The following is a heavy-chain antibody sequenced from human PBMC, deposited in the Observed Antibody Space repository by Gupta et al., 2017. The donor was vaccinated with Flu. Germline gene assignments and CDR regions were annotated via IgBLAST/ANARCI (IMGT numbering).Heavy chain of an antibody. J-gene: IGHJ5*01. V-gene: IGHV3-48*03. CDR1: SDYE. CDR3: ARGHWDS. Sequence: SDYEMNWVRLGPGKGLEWVTFINSNSVTYYTESVRGRFNMSRDNARNSVYLQMNSLRVEDTGLYHCARGHWDSWGQGTLVTVSS. CDR2: INSNSVT.